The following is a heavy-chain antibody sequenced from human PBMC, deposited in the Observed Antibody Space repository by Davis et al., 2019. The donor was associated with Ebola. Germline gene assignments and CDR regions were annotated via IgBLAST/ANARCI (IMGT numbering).Heavy chain of an antibody. CDR3: ARDRGPAAGSFDY. V-gene: IGHV4-4*02. CDR1: GGSISSSNW. CDR2: IYHSGST. D-gene: IGHD6-13*01. Sequence: SETLSLTCAVSGGSISSSNWWSWVRPPPAKALERIGAIYHSGSTNYNPSLKSRVTISVDKSKNQFSLKLSSVTAADTAVYYCARDRGPAAGSFDYWGQGTLVTVSS. J-gene: IGHJ4*02.